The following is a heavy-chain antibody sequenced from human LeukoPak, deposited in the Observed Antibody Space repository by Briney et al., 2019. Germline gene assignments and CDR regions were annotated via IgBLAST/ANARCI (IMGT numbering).Heavy chain of an antibody. J-gene: IGHJ3*02. D-gene: IGHD3-3*01. V-gene: IGHV3-23*01. CDR1: GFTFSSYA. CDR3: AKGSRVLEWLLWDAFDI. Sequence: GGSLRLSCAASGFTFSSYAMSWVRQTPGKGLEWVSGIDPSGGGTYYADSVKGRFTISRDNSKNTLYLQMSSLRAEDTAVYYCAKGSRVLEWLLWDAFDIWGRGTMVTVSS. CDR2: IDPSGGGT.